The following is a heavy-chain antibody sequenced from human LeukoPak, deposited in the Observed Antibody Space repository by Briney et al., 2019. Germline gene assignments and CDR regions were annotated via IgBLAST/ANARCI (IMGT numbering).Heavy chain of an antibody. D-gene: IGHD3-3*01. CDR3: ARGRFLDAFDI. Sequence: QPSETLSLTCTVSGGSISSYYWSWIRQPPGKGLEWIGYIYYSGSTKYKPSLKSRVTISVDTSKNQFSLKPSSVTAADTAVYYCARGRFLDAFDIWGQGTMVTVSS. CDR2: IYYSGST. CDR1: GGSISSYY. V-gene: IGHV4-59*01. J-gene: IGHJ3*02.